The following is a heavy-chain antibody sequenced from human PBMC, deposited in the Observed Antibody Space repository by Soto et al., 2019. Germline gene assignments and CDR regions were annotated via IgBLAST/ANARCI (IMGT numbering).Heavy chain of an antibody. Sequence: QITLKESGPTLVKPTQPLTLTCTFSGFSLSTSGVGVGWIRQPPGKALEWLALIYWDDDKRYSPSLKSRLTITKDTSKNQVVLTMTNMDPVDTATYYCAHRRLGIAARGGFDSWGQGTLVTVSS. V-gene: IGHV2-5*02. D-gene: IGHD6-6*01. CDR3: AHRRLGIAARGGFDS. CDR2: IYWDDDK. J-gene: IGHJ4*02. CDR1: GFSLSTSGVG.